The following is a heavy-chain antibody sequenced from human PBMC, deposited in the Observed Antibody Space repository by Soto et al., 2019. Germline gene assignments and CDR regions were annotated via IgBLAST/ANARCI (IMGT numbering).Heavy chain of an antibody. D-gene: IGHD6-25*01. V-gene: IGHV3-7*01. CDR2: IKQDGSEK. Sequence: EVQLVESGGGLVQPGGSLRLSCAASGLTFSSSWMSWARQAPGKGLEWVAIIKQDGSEKYYLDSVKGRFTISRDNAKNSLYLQMNSLRAEDTAVYYCARDLGYQTLDYWGQGTLVTVSS. CDR1: GLTFSSSW. CDR3: ARDLGYQTLDY. J-gene: IGHJ4*02.